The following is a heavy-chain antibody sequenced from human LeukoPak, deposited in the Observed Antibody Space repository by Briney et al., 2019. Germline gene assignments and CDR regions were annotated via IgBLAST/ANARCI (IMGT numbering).Heavy chain of an antibody. D-gene: IGHD6-19*01. CDR3: ARDLAIIAVAGTDWFDP. CDR2: INPNSGGT. Sequence: ASVKVSCKASGYTFTGYYMHWVRQAPGQGLEWMGWINPNSGGTNYAQKFQGRVTMTRDTSISTAYMELSRLRSDDTAVYYCARDLAIIAVAGTDWFDPWGQGTLVTVSS. V-gene: IGHV1-2*02. J-gene: IGHJ5*02. CDR1: GYTFTGYY.